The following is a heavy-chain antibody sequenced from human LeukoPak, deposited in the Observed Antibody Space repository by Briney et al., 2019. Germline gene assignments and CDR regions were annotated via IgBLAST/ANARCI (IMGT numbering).Heavy chain of an antibody. Sequence: PGGSLRLFCAASGLTLSDYYMSWIRQAPGKGLEWVSYSSSSGSTIYYADSVKGRFAISRDNAKNSLYLQMNSLRAEDTAVYYCARRRDFIDYWGQGTLVTVSS. V-gene: IGHV3-11*01. CDR1: GLTLSDYY. CDR3: ARRRDFIDY. CDR2: SSSSGSTI. D-gene: IGHD3/OR15-3a*01. J-gene: IGHJ4*02.